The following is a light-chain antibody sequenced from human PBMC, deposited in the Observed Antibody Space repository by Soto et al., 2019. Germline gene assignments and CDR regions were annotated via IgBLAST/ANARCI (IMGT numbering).Light chain of an antibody. J-gene: IGKJ4*01. CDR1: RNINRK. CDR2: GAS. CDR3: QQYYDYPPLI. Sequence: EIVMTQSQATLSVSPGERANLSCRATRNINRKLAWYQQKPGQAPRLLISGASTRATGIPARFSGSGSGTEFSLTISSLQSEDFAVYYCQQYYDYPPLIFGGGTKVEIK. V-gene: IGKV3-15*01.